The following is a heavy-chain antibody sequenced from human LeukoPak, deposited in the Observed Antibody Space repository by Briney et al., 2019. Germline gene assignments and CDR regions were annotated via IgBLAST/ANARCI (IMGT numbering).Heavy chain of an antibody. V-gene: IGHV1-2*02. D-gene: IGHD2-2*01. CDR3: ARSNQLLSLFDY. Sequence: VSVKVSCKASGYTFSGYYMHWVRQAPGQGLEWMGWINPNSGGTNYAQKFQGRVTMTRDTSISTAYMELSRLRSDDTAVYYCARSNQLLSLFDYWGQGTLVTVSS. CDR2: INPNSGGT. CDR1: GYTFSGYY. J-gene: IGHJ4*02.